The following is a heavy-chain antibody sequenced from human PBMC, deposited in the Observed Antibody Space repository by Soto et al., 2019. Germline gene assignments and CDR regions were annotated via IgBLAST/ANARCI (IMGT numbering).Heavy chain of an antibody. D-gene: IGHD4-17*01. CDR3: ATPAEPLNTAMLKGLAH. V-gene: IGHV1-69*01. Sequence: QVQLVQSGAEVKKPGSSVKVSSKASGGTFSNTAFIWVRQAPGQGLEWMGGIIPIFGAPNYAQKFQGRLMISADDSASKAYMELNTLTSEDTAVYYCATPAEPLNTAMLKGLAHWGQGTLVTVSS. CDR2: IIPIFGAP. CDR1: GGTFSNTA. J-gene: IGHJ4*02.